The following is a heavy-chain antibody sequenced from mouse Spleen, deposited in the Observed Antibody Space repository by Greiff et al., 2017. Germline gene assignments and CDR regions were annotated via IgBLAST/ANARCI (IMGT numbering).Heavy chain of an antibody. D-gene: IGHD2-3*01. CDR1: GYTFTSYG. V-gene: IGHV1-81*01. Sequence: VQLQQSGAELARPGASVKLSCKASGYTFTSYGISWVKQRTGQGLEWIGEIYPRSGNTYYNEKFKGKATLTADKSSSTAYMELRSLTSEDSAVYFCLYDGLFAYWGQGTLVTVSA. J-gene: IGHJ3*01. CDR2: IYPRSGNT. CDR3: LYDGLFAY.